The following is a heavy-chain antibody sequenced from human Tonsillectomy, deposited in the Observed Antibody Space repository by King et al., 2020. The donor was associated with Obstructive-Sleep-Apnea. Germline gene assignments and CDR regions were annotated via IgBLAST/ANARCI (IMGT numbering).Heavy chain of an antibody. J-gene: IGHJ4*02. Sequence: QVQLVESGGGVVHPGGSLRLSCAASGFTFSSYGIHWVRQAPGKGLEWVSLMSSDGHNQFVADSVKGRFPISRDTAKNTLYLQMSSLRAEDTAVYYCASAAMRAPAFDYWGQGTLVTVSS. CDR3: ASAAMRAPAFDY. CDR1: GFTFSSYG. V-gene: IGHV3-30*03. D-gene: IGHD2-2*01. CDR2: MSSDGHNQ.